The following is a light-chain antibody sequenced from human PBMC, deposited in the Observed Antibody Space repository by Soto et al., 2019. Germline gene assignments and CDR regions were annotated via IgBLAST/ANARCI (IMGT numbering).Light chain of an antibody. CDR3: QQYGSSPHT. V-gene: IGKV3-20*01. CDR1: QSVSSSY. Sequence: EIVLTQSPGTLSLSPGERATLSCRASQSVSSSYLAWYQHKPGQAPRLLIYGASSRATGNPDRFSGSGSGTDLTLTISRLEPEDFAVYYCQQYGSSPHTFGQGTKLEIK. CDR2: GAS. J-gene: IGKJ2*01.